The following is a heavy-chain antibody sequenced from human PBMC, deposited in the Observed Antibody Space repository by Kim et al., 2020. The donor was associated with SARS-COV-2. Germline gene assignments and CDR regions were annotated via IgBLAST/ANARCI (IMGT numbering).Heavy chain of an antibody. CDR1: GGSFSGYP. J-gene: IGHJ4*02. Sequence: SETLSLTCAVYGGSFSGYPWSWIRQSPGKGLEWIGQINDSGSTNYNPSLKSRVTISVDTSKNQFSLKLTSVTAADTAVYYCARGVPGYWGQGTLVTVSS. CDR3: ARGVPGY. CDR2: INDSGST. V-gene: IGHV4-34*01.